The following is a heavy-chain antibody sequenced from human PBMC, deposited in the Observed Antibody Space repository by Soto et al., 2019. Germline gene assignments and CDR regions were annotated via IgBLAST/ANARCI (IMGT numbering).Heavy chain of an antibody. D-gene: IGHD6-13*01. J-gene: IGHJ4*02. Sequence: QVQLVQSGAEVKKPGSSVKVSCKASGGTFSSYAISWVRQAPGQGLEWMGGIIPIFGTANYAQKFQGRVTITADESTSTADMELSSLRSEDTAVYYCARRGVNIQPGYSSRRRGATKYYFDYWGQGTLVTVSS. CDR1: GGTFSSYA. V-gene: IGHV1-69*12. CDR2: IIPIFGTA. CDR3: ARRGVNIQPGYSSRRRGATKYYFDY.